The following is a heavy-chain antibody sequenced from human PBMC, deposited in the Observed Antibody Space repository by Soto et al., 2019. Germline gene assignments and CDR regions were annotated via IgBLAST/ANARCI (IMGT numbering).Heavy chain of an antibody. CDR2: INPNSGGT. J-gene: IGHJ3*02. Sequence: VSVKVSCKASGYTFTGYYMHSVRQAPGQGLELMGWINPNSGGTNYAQKFQGWVTMTRDTSISTAYMELSRLRSDDTAVYYCARDLGISRVFDIWGQGIMVTVSS. V-gene: IGHV1-2*04. D-gene: IGHD7-27*01. CDR1: GYTFTGYY. CDR3: ARDLGISRVFDI.